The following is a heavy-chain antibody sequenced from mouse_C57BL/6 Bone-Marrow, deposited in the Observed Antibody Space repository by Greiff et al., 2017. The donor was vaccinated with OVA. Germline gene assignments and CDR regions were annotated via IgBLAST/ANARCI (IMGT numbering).Heavy chain of an antibody. CDR3: ARPFTTVVAYYCDY. Sequence: QVQLQQSGAELARPGASVKLSCKASGYTFTSYGISWVKQSTGQGLEWIGEIYPRSGNTYYNEKFKGKATLTADKSSSTAYMELRSLTSEDSAVYFCARPFTTVVAYYCDYWGQGTTLTVSS. CDR2: IYPRSGNT. J-gene: IGHJ2*01. CDR1: GYTFTSYG. D-gene: IGHD1-1*01. V-gene: IGHV1-81*01.